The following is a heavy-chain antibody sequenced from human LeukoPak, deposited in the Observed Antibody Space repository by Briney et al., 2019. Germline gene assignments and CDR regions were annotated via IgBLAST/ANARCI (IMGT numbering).Heavy chain of an antibody. Sequence: ASVKVSCKASGYTFTSYDINWVRQATGQGLEWMGWMNPNSGNTGYAQKFLGRVTMTRNTSISTAYMELSSLRSEDTAVYYCARGGITIFGVVIIGYYYYGMDVWGQGTTVTVSS. D-gene: IGHD3-3*01. V-gene: IGHV1-8*01. CDR2: MNPNSGNT. CDR1: GYTFTSYD. CDR3: ARGGITIFGVVIIGYYYYGMDV. J-gene: IGHJ6*02.